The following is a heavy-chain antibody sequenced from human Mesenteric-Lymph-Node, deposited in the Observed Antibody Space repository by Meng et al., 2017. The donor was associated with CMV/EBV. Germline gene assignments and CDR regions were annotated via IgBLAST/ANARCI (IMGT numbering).Heavy chain of an antibody. D-gene: IGHD6-6*01. J-gene: IGHJ6*02. CDR3: AKEGYSSSSYYYYYAMDV. Sequence: GGSLRLSCAASGFTFSSYAMNWVRQAAGKGLEWVSAISGSGGSTYYADSVKGRFTISRDNAKNTLYLQMNSLRAEDAAVYYCAKEGYSSSSYYYYYAMDVWGQGTTVTVSS. CDR1: GFTFSSYA. CDR2: ISGSGGST. V-gene: IGHV3-23*01.